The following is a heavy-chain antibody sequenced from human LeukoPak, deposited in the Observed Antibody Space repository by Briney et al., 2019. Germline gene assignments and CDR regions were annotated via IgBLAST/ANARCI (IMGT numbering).Heavy chain of an antibody. CDR3: ARDGAAPDFYYYFMDV. Sequence: PGGSLRLSCAASGFTFSSYGMHWVRQAPGKGLEWVAVISYDGSNKYYADSVKGRFTISRDNSKNTLYLQMNSLRAEDTAVYYCARDGAAPDFYYYFMDVWGKGTTVTVSS. V-gene: IGHV3-30*03. CDR2: ISYDGSNK. CDR1: GFTFSSYG. D-gene: IGHD6-6*01. J-gene: IGHJ6*03.